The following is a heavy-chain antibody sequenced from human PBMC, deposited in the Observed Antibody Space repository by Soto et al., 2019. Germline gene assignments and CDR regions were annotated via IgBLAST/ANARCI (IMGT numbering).Heavy chain of an antibody. CDR3: ARDPKTTGGQHWAFNYFDS. CDR1: GFSFSISP. Sequence: GGSLRLSCAASGFSFSISPMHWVRQAPGKGPEWVALISYDGTNKFYADSVKGRFTISRDNSKSTLYLHVDSLRPEDAAVYYCARDPKTTGGQHWAFNYFDSWGQGTLVTVSS. J-gene: IGHJ4*02. V-gene: IGHV3-30-3*01. D-gene: IGHD2-8*02. CDR2: ISYDGTNK.